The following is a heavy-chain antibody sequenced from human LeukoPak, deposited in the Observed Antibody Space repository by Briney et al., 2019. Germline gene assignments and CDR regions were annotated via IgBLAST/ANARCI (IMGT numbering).Heavy chain of an antibody. V-gene: IGHV4-59*01. CDR1: GGSISSYY. CDR2: IYYSGST. Sequence: SETLSLTCTVSGGSISSYYWSWIRQPPGKGLEWIGYIYYSGSTNYNPSLKSRVTISVDTSKNQFSLKLSSVTAADTAVYYCARGVWELPYFDYWTQGSLVTVSS. J-gene: IGHJ4*02. CDR3: ARGVWELPYFDY. D-gene: IGHD1-7*01.